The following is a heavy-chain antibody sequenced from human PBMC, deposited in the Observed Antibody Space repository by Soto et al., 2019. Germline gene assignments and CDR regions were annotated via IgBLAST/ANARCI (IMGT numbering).Heavy chain of an antibody. CDR3: ARAQFYSGSGNYNNLMFDA. CDR2: MYHSGTF. CDR1: GGSISSSDFY. D-gene: IGHD3-10*01. V-gene: IGHV4-30-2*01. Sequence: PSETLSLTCSVSGGSISSSDFYWGWIRQPPGGGLEWIGYMYHSGTFLKSPSLKTRLTMSLDMSKNQFSLTLNSMTAADTAVYYCARAQFYSGSGNYNNLMFDAWGQGIQVTVSS. J-gene: IGHJ5*02.